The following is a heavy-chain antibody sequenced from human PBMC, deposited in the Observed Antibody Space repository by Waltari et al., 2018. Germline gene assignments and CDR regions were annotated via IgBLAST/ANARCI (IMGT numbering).Heavy chain of an antibody. Sequence: QVQLQESGPGLVKPSETLSLTCAVSGYSISSGYYWGWIRQPPGKGLEWIGSIYHSGSTYYNPSLKSRVTISVDTSKNQFSLKLSSVTAADTAVYYCARGGGSNYFDYWGQGTLVTVSS. J-gene: IGHJ4*02. V-gene: IGHV4-38-2*01. D-gene: IGHD3-16*01. CDR2: IYHSGST. CDR3: ARGGGSNYFDY. CDR1: GYSISSGYY.